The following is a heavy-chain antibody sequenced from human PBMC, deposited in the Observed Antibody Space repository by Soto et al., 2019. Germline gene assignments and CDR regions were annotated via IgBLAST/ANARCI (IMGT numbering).Heavy chain of an antibody. CDR2: ISGSGGST. CDR1: GFTLSSYA. CDR3: ASPKNYYYYYGMDV. Sequence: PGGSLRLSCAASGFTLSSYAMSWVRQAPGKGLEWVSAISGSGGSTYYADSVKGRFTISRDNSKNTLYLQMNSLRAEDTAVYYCASPKNYYYYYGMDVWGQGTTVTVSS. V-gene: IGHV3-23*01. J-gene: IGHJ6*02.